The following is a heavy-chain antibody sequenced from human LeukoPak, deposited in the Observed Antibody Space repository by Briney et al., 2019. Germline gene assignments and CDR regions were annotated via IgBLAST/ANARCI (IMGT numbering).Heavy chain of an antibody. J-gene: IGHJ4*02. V-gene: IGHV3-7*05. CDR2: IKQDGSEK. D-gene: IGHD6-19*01. CDR3: ARQPVKYNSGRARLDY. CDR1: GFTFSSYW. Sequence: GGSLRLSCAASGFTFSSYWMSWVRQAPGKGLEWVANIKQDGSEKYYVDSVKGRFTISRDNAKNGLYLQMNSLRAENTAVYYCARQPVKYNSGRARLDYWGQGTLVTVSS.